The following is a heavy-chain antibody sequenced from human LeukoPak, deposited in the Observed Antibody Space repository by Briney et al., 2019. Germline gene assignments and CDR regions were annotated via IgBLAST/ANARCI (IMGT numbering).Heavy chain of an antibody. Sequence: GASVKVSCKASGYTFTGYYMHWVRQAPGQGLEWMGWINPSSGGTNYAQKFQGRVTMTRDTSISTAYMELSRLRSDDTAVYYCARGRLLVHDYGNHLPYWGQGTLVTVSS. CDR3: ARGRLLVHDYGNHLPY. J-gene: IGHJ4*02. V-gene: IGHV1-2*02. CDR1: GYTFTGYY. CDR2: INPSSGGT. D-gene: IGHD4-17*01.